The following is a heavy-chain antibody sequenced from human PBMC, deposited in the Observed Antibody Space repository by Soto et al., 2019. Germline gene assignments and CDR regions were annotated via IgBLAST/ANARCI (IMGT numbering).Heavy chain of an antibody. CDR1: GYSFTNYW. J-gene: IGHJ6*02. Sequence: GESLKISCTSSGYSFTNYWIGWVRQMPGKGPEWMGIIYPGDSDTRYSPSFQGQVTISADKSTSTAYLLWSSLKASDTAIYFCAGSIFYYGMDVWGQGTTVTVSS. CDR2: IYPGDSDT. CDR3: AGSIFYYGMDV. V-gene: IGHV5-51*01.